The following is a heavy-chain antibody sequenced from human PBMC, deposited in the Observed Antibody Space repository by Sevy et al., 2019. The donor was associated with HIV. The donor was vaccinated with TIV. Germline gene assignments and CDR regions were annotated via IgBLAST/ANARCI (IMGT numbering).Heavy chain of an antibody. Sequence: SETLSLTCAVSGYSISSGYYWGWVRQPPGKGLEWIASMYHSGTTYYNASLKSRITISTDTSKNQFSLRLTSVTAADTAFYYCARVRDGSGAFDIWGQGTMVTVSS. CDR1: GYSISSGYY. CDR3: ARVRDGSGAFDI. V-gene: IGHV4-38-2*01. J-gene: IGHJ3*02. CDR2: MYHSGTT. D-gene: IGHD3-10*01.